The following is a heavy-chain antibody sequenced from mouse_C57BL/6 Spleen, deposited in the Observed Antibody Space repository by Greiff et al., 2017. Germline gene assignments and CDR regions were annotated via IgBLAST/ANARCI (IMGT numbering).Heavy chain of an antibody. V-gene: IGHV1-52*01. Sequence: QVQLQQPGAELVRPGSSVKLSCKASGYTFTSYWMHWVKQRPIQGLEWIGNIDPSDSETHYNQKFKDKATLTVDKSSSTAYMQLSSLTSEDSAVYYWARYWDVGYFDVWGTGTTVTVSS. D-gene: IGHD4-1*01. CDR2: IDPSDSET. CDR3: ARYWDVGYFDV. J-gene: IGHJ1*03. CDR1: GYTFTSYW.